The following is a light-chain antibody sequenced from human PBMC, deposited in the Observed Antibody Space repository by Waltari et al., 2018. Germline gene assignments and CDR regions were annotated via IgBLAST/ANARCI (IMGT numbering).Light chain of an antibody. V-gene: IGKV2-28*01. CDR1: QSLLHSNGYNY. Sequence: DIVMTQSPLSLSVAPGEPASISCRSSQSLLHSNGYNYLDWYLQKPGQSPQLLISLGSSRASGVPDRFSGSASGTDFTLKISRVEAEDVGVYYCVQTLQNGFTFGPGTNVDI. CDR2: LGS. J-gene: IGKJ3*01. CDR3: VQTLQNGFT.